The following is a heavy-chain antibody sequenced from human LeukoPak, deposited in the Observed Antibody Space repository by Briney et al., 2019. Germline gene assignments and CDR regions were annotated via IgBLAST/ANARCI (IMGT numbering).Heavy chain of an antibody. D-gene: IGHD3-10*01. CDR1: GYTFTSYG. Sequence: ASVKVSCKASGYTFTSYGISWVRQAPGQGLEWMGWINPNSGGTNYAQKFQGRVTMTRDTSISTAYMELSRLRSDDTAVYYCARQVRGVIWDYWGQGTLVTVSS. J-gene: IGHJ4*02. CDR3: ARQVRGVIWDY. CDR2: INPNSGGT. V-gene: IGHV1-2*02.